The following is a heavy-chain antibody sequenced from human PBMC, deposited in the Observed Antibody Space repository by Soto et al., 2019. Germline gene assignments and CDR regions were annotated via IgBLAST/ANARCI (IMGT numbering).Heavy chain of an antibody. CDR3: ARIAARPGGPNWFDP. CDR2: ISSSSTI. CDR1: GFTFSSYS. D-gene: IGHD6-6*01. V-gene: IGHV3-48*01. J-gene: IGHJ5*02. Sequence: GGSLRLSCAASGFTFSSYSMNWVRQAPGKGLEWVSYISSSSTIYYADSVKGRFTISRDNAKNSLYLQMNSLRAEDTAVYYCARIAARPGGPNWFDPWGQGTLVTVSS.